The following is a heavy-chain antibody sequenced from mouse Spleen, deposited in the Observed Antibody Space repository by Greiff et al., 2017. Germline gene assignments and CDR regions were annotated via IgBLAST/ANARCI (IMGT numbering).Heavy chain of an antibody. D-gene: IGHD4-1*01. V-gene: IGHV1-81*01. CDR2: IYPRSGNT. J-gene: IGHJ2*01. CDR3: ARWDLGRGFFDY. CDR1: GYTFTSYG. Sequence: QVQLQQSGAELARPGASVKLSCKASGYTFTSYGISWVKQRTGQGLEWIGEIYPRSGNTYYNEKFKGKATLTADKSSSTAYMELRSLTSEDSAVYFCARWDLGRGFFDYWGQGTTLTVSS.